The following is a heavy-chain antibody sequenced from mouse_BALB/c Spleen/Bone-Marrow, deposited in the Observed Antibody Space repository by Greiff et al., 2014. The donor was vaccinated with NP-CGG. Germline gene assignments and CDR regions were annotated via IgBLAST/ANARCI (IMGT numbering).Heavy chain of an antibody. Sequence: QVHVKQSGPELVRPGASVKMSCKASGYTFTSYWMHWVKQRPGQGLEWIGMIDPSNSETRLNQKFKDKATLSVDKSSNTAYMQLSSLTSEDSAVYYCARNYRYPRPYAMDYWGQGTSVTVSS. CDR2: IDPSNSET. D-gene: IGHD2-14*01. CDR1: GYTFTSYW. V-gene: IGHV1S127*01. J-gene: IGHJ4*01. CDR3: ARNYRYPRPYAMDY.